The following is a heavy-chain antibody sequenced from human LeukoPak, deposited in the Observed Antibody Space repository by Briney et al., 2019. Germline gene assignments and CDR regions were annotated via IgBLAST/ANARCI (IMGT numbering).Heavy chain of an antibody. CDR3: ARGRIMYYYDSSGSFDY. Sequence: TGGSLRLSCAASGLTFSSYSMNWVRQAPGKGLEWVSSISSSSYIYYADSVKGRFTISRDNAKNSLYLQMNSLRAEDTAVYYCARGRIMYYYDSSGSFDYWGQGTLVTVSS. V-gene: IGHV3-21*01. J-gene: IGHJ4*02. D-gene: IGHD3-22*01. CDR2: ISSSSYI. CDR1: GLTFSSYS.